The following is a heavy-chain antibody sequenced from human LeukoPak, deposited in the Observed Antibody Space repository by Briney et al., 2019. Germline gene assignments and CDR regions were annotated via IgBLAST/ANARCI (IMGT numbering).Heavy chain of an antibody. V-gene: IGHV1-18*01. CDR2: ISGNDGKT. Sequence: ASVKVSCKTSGYSFTCYGIGWVRQAAGQGLEWLGWISGNDGKTNYAQKVQGRVTLTTDTSTSTAYMELRSLRSDDTAVYYCASPIAGVVYDSWGQGTLVTVSA. D-gene: IGHD6-13*01. J-gene: IGHJ4*02. CDR3: ASPIAGVVYDS. CDR1: GYSFTCYG.